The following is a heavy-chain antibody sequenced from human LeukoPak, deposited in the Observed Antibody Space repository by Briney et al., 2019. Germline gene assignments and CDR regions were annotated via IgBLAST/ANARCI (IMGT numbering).Heavy chain of an antibody. CDR2: INHSGST. Sequence: PSETLSLTCAVYGGSFSGYYWSWIRQPPGKGLEWIGEINHSGSTNYNPSLKSRVTISVDTSKNQFSLKLSSVTAADTAVCYCARELLSILGWFDPWGQGTLVTVSS. D-gene: IGHD2-2*02. J-gene: IGHJ5*02. CDR3: ARELLSILGWFDP. CDR1: GGSFSGYY. V-gene: IGHV4-34*01.